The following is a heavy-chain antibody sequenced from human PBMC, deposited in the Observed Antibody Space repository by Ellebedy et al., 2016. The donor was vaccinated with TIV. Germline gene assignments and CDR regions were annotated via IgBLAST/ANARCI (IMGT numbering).Heavy chain of an antibody. CDR1: GGSISSYY. CDR3: ARGGWNRYGSGSYYDY. Sequence: MPSETLSLTCTVSGGSISSYYWSWIRQPPGKGLEWIGYIYHSGSTNYNPSLKSRVSISIDPSKNHFSLRLRSVTAADTAVYYCARGGWNRYGSGSYYDYWGQGTLVTVSS. V-gene: IGHV4-59*01. J-gene: IGHJ4*02. CDR2: IYHSGST. D-gene: IGHD3-10*01.